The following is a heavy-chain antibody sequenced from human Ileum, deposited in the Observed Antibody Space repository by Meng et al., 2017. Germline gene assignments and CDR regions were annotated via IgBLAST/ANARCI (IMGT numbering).Heavy chain of an antibody. V-gene: IGHV1-2*02. J-gene: IGHJ4*02. CDR3: ASRPDEQQKALFDY. D-gene: IGHD6-13*01. CDR1: GYTFTGYD. Sequence: ASVKVSCKASGYTFTGYDLNWVRQAPGQGLEWMGWISPHSGGTKYAQKFQDRVTLTRDTSTSTVYMEINSLRTDDTAIYYCASRPDEQQKALFDYWGQGTLVTVSS. CDR2: ISPHSGGT.